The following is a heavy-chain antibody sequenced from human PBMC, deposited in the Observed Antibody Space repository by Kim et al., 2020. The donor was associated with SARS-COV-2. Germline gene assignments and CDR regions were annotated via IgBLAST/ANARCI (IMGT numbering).Heavy chain of an antibody. J-gene: IGHJ2*01. CDR2: IFGSGHGT. CDR3: AKNLHVTSVSFLWYFDL. D-gene: IGHD2-2*01. V-gene: IGHV3-23*01. CDR1: GFTFSSSA. Sequence: GGSLRLSCVASGFTFSSSAMNWVRQAPGKGLEWVSAIFGSGHGTYYADSVKGRFIVSRDNSKNTLYLQMNNLRADDTAIYYCAKNLHVTSVSFLWYFDLWGRGT.